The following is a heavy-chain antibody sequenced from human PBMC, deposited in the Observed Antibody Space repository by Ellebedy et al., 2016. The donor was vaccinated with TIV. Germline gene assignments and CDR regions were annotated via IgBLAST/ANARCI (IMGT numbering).Heavy chain of an antibody. V-gene: IGHV3-21*01. CDR2: ISSSSRYI. CDR1: GFNFKTYI. D-gene: IGHD1-26*01. CDR3: ASYDGSFRY. J-gene: IGHJ4*02. Sequence: GGSLRLSXAASGFNFKTYIMKWVRQAPGKGLEWVSSISSSSRYIFYADSVKGRFTISRDDAKKSLYLQMNGLRAEDTAMYYCASYDGSFRYWGRGTRVTVSS.